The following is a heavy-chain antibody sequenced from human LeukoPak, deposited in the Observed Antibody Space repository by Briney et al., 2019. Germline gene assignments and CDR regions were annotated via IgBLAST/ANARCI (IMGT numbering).Heavy chain of an antibody. V-gene: IGHV4-31*03. CDR2: IYYSGNT. D-gene: IGHD3-3*01. CDR1: GTSISSGAYS. Sequence: SETLSLTCTVSGTSISSGAYSWSWGRQHPGKGLEWIAYIYYSGNTYYNPARKRRVTISVDTSKNQFSLKLSSVTAADTAVYYCARTITIFGALGYFDYWGQGTLVTVSS. J-gene: IGHJ4*02. CDR3: ARTITIFGALGYFDY.